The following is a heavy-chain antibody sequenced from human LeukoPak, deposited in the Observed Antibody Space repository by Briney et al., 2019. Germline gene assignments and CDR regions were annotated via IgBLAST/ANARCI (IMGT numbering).Heavy chain of an antibody. J-gene: IGHJ3*01. D-gene: IGHD3-9*01. CDR3: AKASGEYDILTGDAFDV. V-gene: IGHV3-23*01. Sequence: GGSLRLSCAASGFTFSSYAMSWVRQAPGKGREWVSAISGRGGSTYYADSVKGRFTISRENSKNTLYLQMNRLRAQDKVVLNGAKASGEYDILTGDAFDVWGQGTMVTVSS. CDR1: GFTFSSYA. CDR2: ISGRGGST.